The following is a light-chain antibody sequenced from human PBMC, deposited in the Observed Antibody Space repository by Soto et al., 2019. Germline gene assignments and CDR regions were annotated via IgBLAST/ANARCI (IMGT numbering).Light chain of an antibody. CDR2: DAS. J-gene: IGKJ3*01. CDR3: QQRDTWPPFT. V-gene: IGKV3-11*01. Sequence: EIVLTQSPATLSLSPGERATLSCRASQTVRNHLAWYQQKPGQPPRLLIFDASNRASGIPARFSGSGPGTDFTLTISSLEPEDFAGYYWQQRDTWPPFTFGPGTKVDFK. CDR1: QTVRNH.